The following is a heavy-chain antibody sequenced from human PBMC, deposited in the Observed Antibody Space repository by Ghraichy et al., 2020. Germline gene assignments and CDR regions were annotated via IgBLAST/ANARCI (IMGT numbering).Heavy chain of an antibody. CDR1: GFTFSSYA. V-gene: IGHV3-23*01. CDR3: AKRTDDILTGYPYYYYGMDV. Sequence: GGSLRLSCAASGFTFSSYAMSWVRQAPGKGLEWVSAISGSGGSTYYADSVKGRFTISRDNSKNTLYLQMNSLRAEDTAVYYCAKRTDDILTGYPYYYYGMDVWGQGTTVTVS. CDR2: ISGSGGST. D-gene: IGHD3-9*01. J-gene: IGHJ6*02.